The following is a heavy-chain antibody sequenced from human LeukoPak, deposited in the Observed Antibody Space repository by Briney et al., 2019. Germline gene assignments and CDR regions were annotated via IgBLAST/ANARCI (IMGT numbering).Heavy chain of an antibody. CDR1: GFTFDDYT. Sequence: HPGGSLRLSCAASGFTFDDYTMHWVRQAPGKGLEWVSLISWDGGSTYYADSVKGRFTISRDNSKNSLYLQMNSLRTEDTALYYCAKDVRGVIYQSPSFDYWGQGTLVTVSS. J-gene: IGHJ4*02. V-gene: IGHV3-43*01. CDR2: ISWDGGST. D-gene: IGHD3-10*01. CDR3: AKDVRGVIYQSPSFDY.